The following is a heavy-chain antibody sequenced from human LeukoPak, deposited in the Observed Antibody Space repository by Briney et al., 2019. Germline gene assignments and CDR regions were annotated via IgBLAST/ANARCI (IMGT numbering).Heavy chain of an antibody. CDR3: ARGGGGYQLVHFDY. Sequence: SVKVSCKASGGTFSSYAISWVRQAPGQGLEWMGGIIPIFGTANYAQKFQGRVTITADESTSTAYMELSSLRSEDTAVYYCARGGGGYQLVHFDYWGQGTLVTVSS. CDR1: GGTFSSYA. V-gene: IGHV1-69*13. J-gene: IGHJ4*02. CDR2: IIPIFGTA. D-gene: IGHD6-13*01.